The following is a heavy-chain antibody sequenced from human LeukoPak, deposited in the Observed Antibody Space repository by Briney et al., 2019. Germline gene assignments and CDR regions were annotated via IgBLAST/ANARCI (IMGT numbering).Heavy chain of an antibody. CDR3: ARGSGYDPRHDY. Sequence: PGGSLRLSCAASGFTFSSYNLNWVRQAPGKGLEWISYISSSSSTIFYADSVKGRFTISRDNAKNSLYLQMNSLRAEDTAVYYCARGSGYDPRHDYWGQGTLVTVSS. D-gene: IGHD5-12*01. J-gene: IGHJ4*02. CDR1: GFTFSSYN. CDR2: ISSSSSTI. V-gene: IGHV3-48*04.